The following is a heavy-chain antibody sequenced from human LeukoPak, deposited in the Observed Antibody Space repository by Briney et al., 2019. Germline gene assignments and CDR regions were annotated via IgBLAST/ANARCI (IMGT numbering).Heavy chain of an antibody. CDR1: GGTFSSYA. Sequence: SVKVSCKASGGTFSSYAISWVQQAPGQGLEWMGGIIPIFGTANYAQKFQGRVTITADGSTSTAYMELSSLRSEDTAVYYCARDVPTYYDFWSGYDYYFDYWGQGTLVTVSS. V-gene: IGHV1-69*13. J-gene: IGHJ4*02. CDR3: ARDVPTYYDFWSGYDYYFDY. CDR2: IIPIFGTA. D-gene: IGHD3-3*01.